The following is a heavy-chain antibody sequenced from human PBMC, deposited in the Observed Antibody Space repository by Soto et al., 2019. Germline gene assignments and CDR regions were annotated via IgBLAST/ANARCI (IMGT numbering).Heavy chain of an antibody. J-gene: IGHJ5*02. Sequence: QVQLVESGGGVVQPGRSLRLSCAASGFTFSSYGMHWVRQAPGKGLEWVAVIWYDGSNKYYADSVKGRFTISRDNSKNTLYLQLNSLRAEDTAGYYCARDRFRAAAGANWFDPWGQGTLVTVSS. CDR1: GFTFSSYG. CDR3: ARDRFRAAAGANWFDP. V-gene: IGHV3-33*01. CDR2: IWYDGSNK. D-gene: IGHD6-13*01.